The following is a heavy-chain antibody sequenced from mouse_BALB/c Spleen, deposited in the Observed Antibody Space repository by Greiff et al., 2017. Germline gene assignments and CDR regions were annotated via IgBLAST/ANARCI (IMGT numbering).Heavy chain of an antibody. D-gene: IGHD2-1*01. J-gene: IGHJ4*01. CDR2: ISYDGSN. CDR3: ARAPHYGNYFYAMDY. CDR1: GYSITSGYY. V-gene: IGHV3-6*02. Sequence: EVQLQQSGPGLVKPSQSLSLTCSVTGYSITSGYYWNWIRQFPGNKLEWMGYISYDGSNNYNPSLKNRISITRDTSKNQFFLKLNSVTTEDTATYYCARAPHYGNYFYAMDYWGQGTSVTVSS.